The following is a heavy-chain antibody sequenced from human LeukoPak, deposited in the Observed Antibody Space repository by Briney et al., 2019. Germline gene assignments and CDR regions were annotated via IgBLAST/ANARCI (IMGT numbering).Heavy chain of an antibody. Sequence: ASVKVSCKASGYTFTSYDINWVRQAPGQGLEWMGWISAYNGNTNYAQKLQGRVTMTTDTSTSTAYMELRSLRSEDTAVYYCAREVIGRGVVSSGYYYSWGQGTLVTVSS. V-gene: IGHV1-18*01. CDR3: AREVIGRGVVSSGYYYS. D-gene: IGHD3-22*01. CDR2: ISAYNGNT. J-gene: IGHJ4*02. CDR1: GYTFTSYD.